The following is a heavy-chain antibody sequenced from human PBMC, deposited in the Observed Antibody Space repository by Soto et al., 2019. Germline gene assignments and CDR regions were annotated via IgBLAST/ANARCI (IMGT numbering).Heavy chain of an antibody. D-gene: IGHD1-26*01. J-gene: IGHJ4*02. V-gene: IGHV1-69*12. CDR3: AREGPGG. CDR1: GGTFNSYA. CDR2: IVPVFGTT. Sequence: QVQLVQSGAEVKKPGSSVRVSCKASGGTFNSYAISWVRQAPGQGLEWVGGIVPVFGTTNYAQKFQGRVKITAEASETRAYMELSNLRSEDTAMYYCAREGPGGWGQGTLVTVSS.